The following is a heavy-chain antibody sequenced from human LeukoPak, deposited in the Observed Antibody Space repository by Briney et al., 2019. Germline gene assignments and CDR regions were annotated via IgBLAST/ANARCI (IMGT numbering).Heavy chain of an antibody. CDR2: MSSGGVT. V-gene: IGHV3-53*01. D-gene: IGHD6-19*01. J-gene: IGHJ4*02. Sequence: GWSLRLSCAASVFTLTTNYRSWVRLAPAKGLEWVSVMSSGGVTYYADSVKGRFTISRDKSKNTLYLQMNSLRVEDTAVYYCGGGWQSRGPIEYWGQGTLVTVSS. CDR1: VFTLTTNY. CDR3: GGGWQSRGPIEY.